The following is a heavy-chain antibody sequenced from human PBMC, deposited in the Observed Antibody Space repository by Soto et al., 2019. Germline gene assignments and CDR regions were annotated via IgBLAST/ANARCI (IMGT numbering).Heavy chain of an antibody. Sequence: PAQTLSLTCAISVDSVSSNSAAWNWIRQSPSRDLEWLGRTYYRSKWYNDYAVSVKSRITINPDTSKNQCSLQLNSVTPEDTAVYYCARDRSGLLLWFGETPYYYGMDVWGQGTTVTVSS. D-gene: IGHD3-10*01. J-gene: IGHJ6*02. CDR1: VDSVSSNSAA. CDR3: ARDRSGLLLWFGETPYYYGMDV. V-gene: IGHV6-1*01. CDR2: TYYRSKWYN.